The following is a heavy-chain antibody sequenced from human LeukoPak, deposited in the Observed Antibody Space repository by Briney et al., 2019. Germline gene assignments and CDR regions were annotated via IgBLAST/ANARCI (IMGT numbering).Heavy chain of an antibody. CDR2: VHPRTGGT. CDR3: ARDISRMAGLYYFDA. CDR1: GYTFTDYY. V-gene: IGHV1-2*02. Sequence: ASVKVTCKSSGYTFTDYYMHWVRQAPGQGREWMGLVHPRTGGTNSAQKFQGRVTLTRDTSFSTAYMELSRLSSDDTAVYYCARDISRMAGLYYFDAWGQGTLVTVSS. J-gene: IGHJ4*02. D-gene: IGHD3/OR15-3a*01.